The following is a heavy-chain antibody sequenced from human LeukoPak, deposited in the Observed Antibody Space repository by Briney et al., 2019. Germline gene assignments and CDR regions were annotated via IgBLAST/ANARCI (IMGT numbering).Heavy chain of an antibody. Sequence: ASVKVSCKASGYTFTGYYMHWVRQAPGQGLEWMGWINPNSGGTNYAQKFQGWVTMTRDTSISIAYMELSRLRSDDTAVYYCARMVRDSSGYLNWFDPWGQGTLVTVSS. V-gene: IGHV1-2*04. CDR1: GYTFTGYY. D-gene: IGHD3-22*01. J-gene: IGHJ5*02. CDR2: INPNSGGT. CDR3: ARMVRDSSGYLNWFDP.